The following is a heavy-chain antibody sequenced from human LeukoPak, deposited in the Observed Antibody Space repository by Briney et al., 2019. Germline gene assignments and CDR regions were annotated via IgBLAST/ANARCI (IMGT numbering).Heavy chain of an antibody. CDR1: GYKFTSYY. Sequence: ASVKVSCKASGYKFTSYYIHWVRQASGQGLEWMGIVNPSGGSTNYAQKFQGRVTMTRDMSTSTAYMELRSLRCDDTAVYYCARDWGVEAADTFDYWGQGIPVTVSS. CDR2: VNPSGGST. J-gene: IGHJ4*02. V-gene: IGHV1-46*01. D-gene: IGHD6-13*01. CDR3: ARDWGVEAADTFDY.